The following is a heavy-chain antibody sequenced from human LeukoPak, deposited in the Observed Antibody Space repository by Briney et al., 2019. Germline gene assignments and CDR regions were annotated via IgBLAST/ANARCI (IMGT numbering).Heavy chain of an antibody. CDR2: IKDEGSAT. CDR1: GFTFSNYW. V-gene: IGHV3-74*01. J-gene: IGHJ4*02. Sequence: PGGSLRLSCAASGFTFSNYWMHWVRHVPGKGLVWVTRIKDEGSATFYADSVKGRFTISRDNAKNTLFLQMSSLRAEDTAVYFCAREILAPGKTHDYWGQGTLVTVSS. CDR3: AREILAPGKTHDY.